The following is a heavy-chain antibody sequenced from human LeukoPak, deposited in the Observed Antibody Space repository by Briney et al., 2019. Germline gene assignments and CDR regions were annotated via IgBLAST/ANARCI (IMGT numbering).Heavy chain of an antibody. Sequence: SETLSLTCAVSNYSISSGYYWGWTRQPPGKGLEWIGGIYHSGSTYYNPSLKSRVTISVDTSKNQLSLKLSSVTAADTAVYYCARHPLWNYISFDYWGQGTLVTVSS. D-gene: IGHD1-7*01. CDR3: ARHPLWNYISFDY. V-gene: IGHV4-38-2*01. J-gene: IGHJ4*02. CDR2: IYHSGST. CDR1: NYSISSGYY.